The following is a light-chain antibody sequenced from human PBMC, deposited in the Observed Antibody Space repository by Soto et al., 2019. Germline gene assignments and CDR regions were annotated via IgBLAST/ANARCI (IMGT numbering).Light chain of an antibody. CDR1: SGDVGGYDF. J-gene: IGLJ1*01. Sequence: QSALTQPRSVSGYPGQSVTISCTGTSGDVGGYDFVSWYQHHPGKVPKLMIFDVSKRPSGVPDRFSGSKSGSTASLTISGLQAEDEADYYCCSYGGNFYVVGTGTKVTV. CDR3: CSYGGNFYV. CDR2: DVS. V-gene: IGLV2-11*01.